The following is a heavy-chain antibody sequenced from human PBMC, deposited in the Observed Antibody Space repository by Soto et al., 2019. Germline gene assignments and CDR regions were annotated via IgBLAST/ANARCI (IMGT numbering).Heavy chain of an antibody. J-gene: IGHJ3*02. CDR2: INPNSGGT. V-gene: IGHV1-2*04. CDR3: ARGLSLGWELLSDDAFDI. CDR1: RYTFTGYY. D-gene: IGHD1-26*01. Sequence: TSVKVCCEASRYTFTGYYLHSLRQAPGQGFEWMGWINPNSGGTNYAQKFQGWVTMTRDTSISTAYMELSRLRSDDTAVYYCARGLSLGWELLSDDAFDIWGQATMVTVS.